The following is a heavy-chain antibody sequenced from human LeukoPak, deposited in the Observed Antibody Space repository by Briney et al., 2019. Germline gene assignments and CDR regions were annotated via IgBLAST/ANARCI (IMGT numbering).Heavy chain of an antibody. CDR3: AKEAAMVRVFDY. CDR1: GFTFSSYG. J-gene: IGHJ4*02. Sequence: GGSLRLSCAASGFTFSSYGMHWVRQAPSKGLEWVAVISYDGSNKYHADSVKGRFTISRDNSKNTLYLQMNSLRAEDTAVYSCAKEAAMVRVFDYWGQGTLVTVSS. CDR2: ISYDGSNK. V-gene: IGHV3-30*18. D-gene: IGHD5-18*01.